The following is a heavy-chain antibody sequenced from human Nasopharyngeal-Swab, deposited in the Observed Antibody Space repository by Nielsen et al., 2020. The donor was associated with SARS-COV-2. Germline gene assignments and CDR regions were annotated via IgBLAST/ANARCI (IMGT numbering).Heavy chain of an antibody. J-gene: IGHJ6*02. CDR2: LNQDGSET. V-gene: IGHV3-7*04. CDR1: GFSFSSHW. Sequence: GESLKISCAASGFSFSSHWMTWVRQAPGKGLEWVASLNQDGSETYYVDSVKGRLIISRDNGKNSVYLQMNRLRVEETAVYYCARGHYAMDVWGQGITVTVSS. CDR3: ARGHYAMDV.